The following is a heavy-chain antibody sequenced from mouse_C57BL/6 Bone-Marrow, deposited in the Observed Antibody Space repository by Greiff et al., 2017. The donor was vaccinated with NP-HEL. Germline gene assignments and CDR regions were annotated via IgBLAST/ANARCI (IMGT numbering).Heavy chain of an antibody. CDR3: ARHVYYDYDYYAMDY. Sequence: EVKLVESGGGLVQPGGSLKLSCAASGFTFSDYYMYWVRQTPEKRLEWVAYISNGGGSTYYPDTVKGRFTISRDTAKNTLYLQMSRLKSEDTAMYYCARHVYYDYDYYAMDYWGQGTSVTVAS. V-gene: IGHV5-12*01. CDR1: GFTFSDYY. CDR2: ISNGGGST. D-gene: IGHD2-4*01. J-gene: IGHJ4*01.